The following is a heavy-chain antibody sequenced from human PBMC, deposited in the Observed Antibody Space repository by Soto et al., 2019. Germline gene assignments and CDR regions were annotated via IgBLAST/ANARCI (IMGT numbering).Heavy chain of an antibody. Sequence: PSETLSLTCTVSGGSITSGGSFWSWIRQHPGKGPEWIAFIGYSGATSYNPSLASRVTISADTYKSQFSLNLRPVTAADTAVYYCARGGASSKWFAPWGQGTLVTVS. CDR2: IGYSGAT. V-gene: IGHV4-31*03. J-gene: IGHJ5*02. CDR1: GGSITSGGSF. CDR3: ARGGASSKWFAP. D-gene: IGHD2-15*01.